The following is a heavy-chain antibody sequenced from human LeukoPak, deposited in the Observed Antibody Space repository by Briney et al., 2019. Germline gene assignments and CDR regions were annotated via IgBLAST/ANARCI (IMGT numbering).Heavy chain of an antibody. D-gene: IGHD1-26*01. J-gene: IGHJ4*02. V-gene: IGHV1-45*02. CDR1: GYTFTYRY. Sequence: SVKVSCKASGYTFTYRYLHWVRQAPGQALEWMGWITPFNGNTNYAQKFQDRVTITRDRSMSTAYMELSSLRSEDTAMYYCASSSSGSYSVPTRWGQGTLVTVSS. CDR2: ITPFNGNT. CDR3: ASSSSGSYSVPTR.